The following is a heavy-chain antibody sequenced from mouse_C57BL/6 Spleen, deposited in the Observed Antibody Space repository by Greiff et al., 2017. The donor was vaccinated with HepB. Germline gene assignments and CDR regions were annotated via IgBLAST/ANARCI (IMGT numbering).Heavy chain of an antibody. CDR2: IDPENGDT. J-gene: IGHJ3*01. Sequence: VQLQQSGAELVRPGASVKLSCTASGFNIKDDYMHWVKQRPEQGLEWIGWIDPENGDTEYASKFQGKATITAETSSNTAYLQLSSLTSEDTAVYYCTTVYYGSSWFAYWGQGTLVTVSA. CDR3: TTVYYGSSWFAY. D-gene: IGHD1-1*01. CDR1: GFNIKDDY. V-gene: IGHV14-4*01.